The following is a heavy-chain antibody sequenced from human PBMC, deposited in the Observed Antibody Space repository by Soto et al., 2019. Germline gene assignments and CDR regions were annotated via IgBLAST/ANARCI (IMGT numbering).Heavy chain of an antibody. CDR2: IGGGGDTT. V-gene: IGHV3-23*01. CDR1: GFTFNSFP. J-gene: IGHJ4*02. Sequence: EVQLLESGGGLVQPGGSLRLSCAASGFTFNSFPMSWVRQAPGKGLEWVAAIGGGGDTTYYADSVEGRFTVSRDNSKNTLHLQMAGLREEDTAVYYCAKRTIVGVEGGIDDWGQGTLVTVSS. D-gene: IGHD3-3*01. CDR3: AKRTIVGVEGGIDD.